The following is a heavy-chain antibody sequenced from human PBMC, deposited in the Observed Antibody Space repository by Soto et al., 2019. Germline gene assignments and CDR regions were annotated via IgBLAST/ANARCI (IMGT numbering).Heavy chain of an antibody. J-gene: IGHJ4*02. CDR2: IYYSGIT. CDR1: GFSISNSSYY. CDR3: ARHGSN. V-gene: IGHV4-39*01. Sequence: XETLSLTCTVSGFSISNSSYYWGWIRRPPGKGLEWIGTIYYSGITYYNPSLKSRVTISVDTSKNQFSLKLTSVTAADTAVYYCARHGSNWGQGTLVTVSS.